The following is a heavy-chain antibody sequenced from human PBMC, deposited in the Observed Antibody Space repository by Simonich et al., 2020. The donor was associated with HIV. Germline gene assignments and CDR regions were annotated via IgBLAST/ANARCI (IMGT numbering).Heavy chain of an antibody. D-gene: IGHD3-22*01. Sequence: QVQLQQWGAGLLKPSETLSLTCAVYGGSFSGYYWSWIRQPPGKGLEWIGEINHSGTTIYNPSLKSRVTISVDTSKNQFSLKLSSVTAADTAVYYCARGYYYDSSGYYQPAEYFQHWGQGTLVTVSS. CDR3: ARGYYYDSSGYYQPAEYFQH. CDR1: GGSFSGYY. V-gene: IGHV4-34*01. J-gene: IGHJ1*01. CDR2: INHSGTT.